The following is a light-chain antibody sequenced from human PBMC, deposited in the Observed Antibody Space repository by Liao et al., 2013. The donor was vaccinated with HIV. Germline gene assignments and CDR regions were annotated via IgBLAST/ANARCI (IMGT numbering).Light chain of an antibody. CDR2: EDS. V-gene: IGLV3-1*01. CDR3: QTWDNGSGL. J-gene: IGLJ2*01. Sequence: SFDLTQPPSMAVSAGQTASITCSGQRLGDKFTCWFQQRPGQSPVMIIYEDSKRPSGIPERFSGSNSGNTATLTIRGTEIVDEADYFCQTWDNGSGLFGGGTKLTVL. CDR1: RLGDKF.